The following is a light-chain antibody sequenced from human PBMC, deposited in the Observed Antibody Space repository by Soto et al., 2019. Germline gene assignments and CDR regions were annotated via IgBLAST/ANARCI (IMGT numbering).Light chain of an antibody. V-gene: IGLV2-8*01. CDR3: SSTYARSNVFV. CDR2: EAS. CDR1: RSDGGGYNY. Sequence: QSALTQPPSASGSLGQSVTISCTVTRSDGGGYNYVSWYQQHPGKAPKLLIYEASKRPSGVPDRFSGSKSGNTASLTVSGLQAEDEADYHCSSTYARSNVFVFGTGTKVTVL. J-gene: IGLJ1*01.